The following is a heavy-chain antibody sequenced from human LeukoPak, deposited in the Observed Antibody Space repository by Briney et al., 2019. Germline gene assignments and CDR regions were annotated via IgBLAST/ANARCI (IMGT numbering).Heavy chain of an antibody. Sequence: TGGSLRLSCAASGFTFSSYSMNWVRQAPGKGLEWVSSISSSSSYIYYADSVKGRFTISRDNAKNSLYLQMNSLRAEDTAVYYRARIDWNDELVDYWGQGTLVTVSS. CDR3: ARIDWNDELVDY. V-gene: IGHV3-21*01. J-gene: IGHJ4*02. CDR1: GFTFSSYS. CDR2: ISSSSSYI. D-gene: IGHD1-1*01.